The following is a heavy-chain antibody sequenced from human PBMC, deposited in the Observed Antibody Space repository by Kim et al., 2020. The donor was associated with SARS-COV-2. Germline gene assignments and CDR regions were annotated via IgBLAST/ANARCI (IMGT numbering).Heavy chain of an antibody. CDR3: ARQPGYGYYYYGMDV. V-gene: IGHV5-51*01. Sequence: SFQGQVTISADKSISTAYLQWSSLKASDTAMYYCARQPGYGYYYYGMDVWGQGTTVTVSS. D-gene: IGHD5-12*01. J-gene: IGHJ6*02.